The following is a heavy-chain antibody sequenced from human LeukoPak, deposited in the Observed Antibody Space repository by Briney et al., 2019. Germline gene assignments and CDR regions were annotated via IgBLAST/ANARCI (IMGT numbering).Heavy chain of an antibody. D-gene: IGHD2-21*02. Sequence: ASVKLSCKASGYTFTNYGISWVRQAPGQGLECMGWISPYNGNTNYAQRVQGRVTITTDTSTSTAYMELRSLRSDDTAVYYCARVRVIVVTDYCGGDCSSDYWGQGTPVTVSS. J-gene: IGHJ4*02. CDR3: ARVRVIVVTDYCGGDCSSDY. CDR2: ISPYNGNT. V-gene: IGHV1-18*01. CDR1: GYTFTNYG.